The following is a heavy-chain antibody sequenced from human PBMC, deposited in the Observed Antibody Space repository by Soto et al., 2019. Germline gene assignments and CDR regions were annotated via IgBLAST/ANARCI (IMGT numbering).Heavy chain of an antibody. D-gene: IGHD6-13*01. Sequence: QVQLQESGPGLVKPSQTLSLTCTVSGESIRRSTYYWTWLRQSPGKGLEWIGYIYYSGTTYYNAALESRLAISVDTSKNQFSLRLRSVTAADSAVYDCARTRVATAGTDFAYWGQGTLVTVSS. V-gene: IGHV4-31*03. CDR3: ARTRVATAGTDFAY. J-gene: IGHJ4*02. CDR1: GESIRRSTYY. CDR2: IYYSGTT.